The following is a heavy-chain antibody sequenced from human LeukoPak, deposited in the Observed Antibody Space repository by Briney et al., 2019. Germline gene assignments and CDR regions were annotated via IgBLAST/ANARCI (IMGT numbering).Heavy chain of an antibody. CDR1: GFTFSSYG. V-gene: IGHV3-33*01. Sequence: GRSLRLSCAASGFTFSSYGMHWVRQAPGKGLEWVAVIWYDGSNKYYADSVKGRFTISRDNSKNTLYLRMNSLRAEDTAVYYCARDRVVGASYYFDYWGQGTLVTVSS. D-gene: IGHD1-26*01. CDR2: IWYDGSNK. J-gene: IGHJ4*02. CDR3: ARDRVVGASYYFDY.